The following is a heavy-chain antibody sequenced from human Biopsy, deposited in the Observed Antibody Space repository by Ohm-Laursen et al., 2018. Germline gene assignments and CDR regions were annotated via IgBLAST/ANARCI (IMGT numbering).Heavy chain of an antibody. CDR2: ITGSSSTI. CDR3: TRLAYYYYYGMDA. D-gene: IGHD2-21*01. V-gene: IGHV3-48*03. CDR1: GFTFNSHE. Sequence: SLRLSCAASGFTFNSHEMNWVRQAPGKGLEWISYITGSSSTIYYADSVKGRFTISRDNAKNSLYLQRNSLRAEDTAVYYCTRLAYYYYYGMDAWGQGTTVTVSS. J-gene: IGHJ6*02.